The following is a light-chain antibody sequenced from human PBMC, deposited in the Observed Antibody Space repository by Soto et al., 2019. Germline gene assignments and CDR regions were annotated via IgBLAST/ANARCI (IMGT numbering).Light chain of an antibody. CDR2: AAS. CDR1: QSISSY. V-gene: IGKV1-39*01. Sequence: IQVTQSPTSLSASVGDRFTITCRASQSISSYLNWYQQKPWKAPKLLIYAASSLQSGVPSRFSGSGSGTDFTLTISSLQPEDFATYYCQQSYSTPLTFGGGTKVDIK. J-gene: IGKJ4*01. CDR3: QQSYSTPLT.